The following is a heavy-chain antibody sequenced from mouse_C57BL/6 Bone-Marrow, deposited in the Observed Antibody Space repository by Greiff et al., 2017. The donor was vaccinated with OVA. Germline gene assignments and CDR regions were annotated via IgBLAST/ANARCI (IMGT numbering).Heavy chain of an antibody. Sequence: VQLQQSGPELVKPGASVKISCKASGYAFSSSWMNWVKQRPGKGLEWIGRIYPGDGDTNYNGKFKGKATLTADKSSSTAYMQLSSLTSEDSAVYFCARHEDGYYASYFDYWGQSTTLTVSS. CDR1: GYAFSSSW. J-gene: IGHJ2*01. D-gene: IGHD2-3*01. CDR2: IYPGDGDT. CDR3: ARHEDGYYASYFDY. V-gene: IGHV1-82*01.